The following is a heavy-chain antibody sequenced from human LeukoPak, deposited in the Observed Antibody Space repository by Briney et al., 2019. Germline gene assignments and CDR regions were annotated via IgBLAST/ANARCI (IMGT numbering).Heavy chain of an antibody. D-gene: IGHD6-19*01. CDR1: GYTLTELS. Sequence: ASVTVSCKVSGYTLTELSMHWVRQAPGKGLEWMGGFDPEVGETIYAQKFQGRVTMTEDTSTDTAYMELSSLRSEDTAVYYCATDRLAVAGRPSYFDYWGQGTLVTVSS. CDR2: FDPEVGET. CDR3: ATDRLAVAGRPSYFDY. J-gene: IGHJ4*02. V-gene: IGHV1-24*01.